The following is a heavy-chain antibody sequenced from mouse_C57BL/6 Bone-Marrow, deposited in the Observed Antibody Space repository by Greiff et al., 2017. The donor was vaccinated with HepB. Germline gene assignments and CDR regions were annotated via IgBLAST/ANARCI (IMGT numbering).Heavy chain of an antibody. Sequence: VQLQQPGAELVRPGSSVKLSCKASGYTFTSYWMDWVKQRPGQGLEWIGNIYPSDSETHYNQKFKDKATLTVDKSSSTAYMQLSSLTSEDSAVYYCARWGSSGYVGFAYWGQGTLVTVSA. CDR1: GYTFTSYW. CDR2: IYPSDSET. V-gene: IGHV1-61*01. J-gene: IGHJ3*01. D-gene: IGHD3-2*02. CDR3: ARWGSSGYVGFAY.